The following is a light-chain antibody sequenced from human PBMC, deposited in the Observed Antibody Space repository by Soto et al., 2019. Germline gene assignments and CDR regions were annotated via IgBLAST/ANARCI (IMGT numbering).Light chain of an antibody. V-gene: IGKV3-20*01. CDR1: HSVNSY. CDR3: QQYGSSPKT. Sequence: EIVLTQSLATLSLSPGERANLSFSASHSVNSYLAWYQQKPGQAPRLLIHDASNRATGIPARFSGSGSGTDFTLTISRLEPEDFAVYYCQQYGSSPKTFGQGTKVDIK. CDR2: DAS. J-gene: IGKJ1*01.